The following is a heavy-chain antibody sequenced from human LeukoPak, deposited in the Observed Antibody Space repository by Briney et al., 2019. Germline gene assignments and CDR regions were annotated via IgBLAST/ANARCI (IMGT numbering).Heavy chain of an antibody. J-gene: IGHJ6*03. CDR3: ARNRGSTVITDQYYYYYMDV. D-gene: IGHD4-11*01. CDR2: IYHSGNT. Sequence: PSETLSLTCAVSGGSISSGGYSWSWIRQPPGKGLEWIGYIYHSGNTYYNPSLKSRLTISVDTSKNQFSLKLSSVTATDTAVYYCARNRGSTVITDQYYYYYMDVWGKGTTVTVSS. CDR1: GGSISSGGYS. V-gene: IGHV4-30-2*01.